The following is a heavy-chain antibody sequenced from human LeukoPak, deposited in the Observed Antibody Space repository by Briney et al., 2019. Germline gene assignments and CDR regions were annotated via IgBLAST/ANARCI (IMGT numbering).Heavy chain of an antibody. V-gene: IGHV3-23*01. D-gene: IGHD5-12*01. CDR1: EFTFSNYA. Sequence: GGSLRLSCAASEFTFSNYAMSWVRQAPGKGLEWVPAISGSGGTTYYADSVKGRFTISRDNSRNTLYLQMNSLRAEDTAVYYCANILIDIVAPGDYFDYWGQGTLVTVSS. CDR2: ISGSGGTT. CDR3: ANILIDIVAPGDYFDY. J-gene: IGHJ4*02.